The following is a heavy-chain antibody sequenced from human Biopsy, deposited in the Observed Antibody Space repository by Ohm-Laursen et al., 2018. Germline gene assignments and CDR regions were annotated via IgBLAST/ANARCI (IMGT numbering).Heavy chain of an antibody. D-gene: IGHD2/OR15-2a*01. CDR3: ARATNSTGWPYYYFYGMDV. Sequence: SVKVSCNASGGTFSNYAITWVRQAPGQGLEWMGRIIPLLDIPTYAQRFKGRVTITADKSTNTAYMELISLRFEDTAVYYCARATNSTGWPYYYFYGMDVWGQGTTVTVSS. CDR1: GGTFSNYA. V-gene: IGHV1-69*04. CDR2: IIPLLDIP. J-gene: IGHJ6*02.